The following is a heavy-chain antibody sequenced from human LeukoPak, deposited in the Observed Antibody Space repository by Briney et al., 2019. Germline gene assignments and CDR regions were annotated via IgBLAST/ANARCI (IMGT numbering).Heavy chain of an antibody. CDR3: AKGGAAGKFPADY. Sequence: GGSLRLSCAASGFTSDDYAMHWVRQAPGKGLEWVSGISWNSGSIGYADSVKGRFTISRDNAKNSLYLQMNSLRAEDTALYYCAKGGAAGKFPADYWGQGTLVTVSS. J-gene: IGHJ4*02. D-gene: IGHD6-13*01. CDR1: GFTSDDYA. CDR2: ISWNSGSI. V-gene: IGHV3-9*02.